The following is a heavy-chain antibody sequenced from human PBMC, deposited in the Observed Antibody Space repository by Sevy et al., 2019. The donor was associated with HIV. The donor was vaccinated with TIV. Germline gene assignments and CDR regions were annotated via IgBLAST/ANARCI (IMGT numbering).Heavy chain of an antibody. V-gene: IGHV1-8*01. CDR2: MNPNRGNT. CDR1: GYTFTSYD. CDR3: ARSNVVVVAANEGEIDY. D-gene: IGHD2-15*01. J-gene: IGHJ4*02. Sequence: ASVKVSCKASGYTFTSYDINWVRQATGQGLEWMGWMNPNRGNTGYAQKFQGRVTMTRNTSISTAYMELSSLRSEDTAVYYCARSNVVVVAANEGEIDYWGQGTLVTV.